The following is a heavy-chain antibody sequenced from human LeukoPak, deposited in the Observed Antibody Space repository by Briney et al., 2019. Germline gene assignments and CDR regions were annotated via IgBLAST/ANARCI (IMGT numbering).Heavy chain of an antibody. Sequence: GGSLRLSCAASRFTFSSYAMSWVRQAPGKGLEWVSGISGSGGSTYYADSVKGRFTISRDNSKNTLYLQMNSLRADDTAIYYCAKGGPNGPSGYWGQGTLVTVSS. D-gene: IGHD1-26*01. CDR2: ISGSGGST. J-gene: IGHJ4*02. CDR1: RFTFSSYA. CDR3: AKGGPNGPSGY. V-gene: IGHV3-23*01.